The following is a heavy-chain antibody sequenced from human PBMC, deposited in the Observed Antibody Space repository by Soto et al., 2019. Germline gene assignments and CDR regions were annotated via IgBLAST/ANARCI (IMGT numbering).Heavy chain of an antibody. V-gene: IGHV1-8*01. CDR3: ARGIGETYGDLGGVDL. CDR1: GYTFPSYD. CDR2: VNPNSGNA. Sequence: QVQLVQSGAEVKKPGASVKVSCKASGYTFPSYDINWVRQATGQGLEWMGWVNPNSGNAGYAQKFQGRGSMTWNTSISAADMALGSLRSEDRAAYYCARGIGETYGDLGGVDLWGQGTLVTVSS. J-gene: IGHJ4*02. D-gene: IGHD4-17*01.